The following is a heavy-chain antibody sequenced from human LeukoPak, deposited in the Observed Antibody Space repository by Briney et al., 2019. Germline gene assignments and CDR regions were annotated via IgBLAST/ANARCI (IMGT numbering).Heavy chain of an antibody. CDR2: IYYSGST. J-gene: IGHJ4*02. D-gene: IGHD1-26*01. Sequence: PSETLSLTCTVSGGSISNYYWSWIRQPPGKGLEWIGYIYYSGSTNYNPSLKSRVTISVDTSKNQFSLKLSSVTAADTAVYYCAREGVGALNPAGYYFDYWGQGTLVTVSS. CDR1: GGSISNYY. V-gene: IGHV4-59*01. CDR3: AREGVGALNPAGYYFDY.